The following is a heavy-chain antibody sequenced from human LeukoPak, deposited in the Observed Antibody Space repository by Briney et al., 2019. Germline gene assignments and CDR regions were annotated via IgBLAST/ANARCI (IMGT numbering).Heavy chain of an antibody. CDR3: ARNVGYCSSTSCFTDY. CDR2: ISSSSSYI. D-gene: IGHD2-2*01. Sequence: GSLRLSCGASGFTFSSYSMNWVRQAPGKGLEWVSSISSSSSYIYYADSVKGRFTISRDNAKNSLYLQMNSLRAEDTAVYYCARNVGYCSSTSCFTDYWGQGTLVTVSS. V-gene: IGHV3-21*01. J-gene: IGHJ4*02. CDR1: GFTFSSYS.